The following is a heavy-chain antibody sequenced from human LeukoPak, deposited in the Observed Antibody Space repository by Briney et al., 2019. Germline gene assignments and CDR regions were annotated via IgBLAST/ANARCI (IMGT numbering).Heavy chain of an antibody. CDR1: GYTFTGYY. V-gene: IGHV1-2*02. CDR2: INPNSGGT. J-gene: IGHJ3*02. Sequence: ASVKVSCKASGYTFTGYYMHWVRQAPGQGLEWMGWINPNSGGTNYAQKFQGRVTMTRDTSISTAYMELSRLRSDDTAVYYCARMLGATDAFDIWGQGTMVTVSS. CDR3: ARMLGATDAFDI. D-gene: IGHD1-26*01.